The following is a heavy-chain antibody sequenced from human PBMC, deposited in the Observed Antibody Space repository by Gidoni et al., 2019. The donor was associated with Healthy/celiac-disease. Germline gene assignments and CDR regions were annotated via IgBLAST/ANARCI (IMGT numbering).Heavy chain of an antibody. D-gene: IGHD3-3*01. CDR2: IYTSGST. V-gene: IGHV4-61*02. CDR3: ARSGADYDFWSGSNWFDP. J-gene: IGHJ5*02. CDR1: GGSISSGSYY. Sequence: QVQLQESGPGLVKPSQTLSLTCTVSGGSISSGSYYWSWIRQPAGKGLEWIGRIYTSGSTNYNSSLKSRVTISVDTSKNQFSLKLSSVTAADTAVYYCARSGADYDFWSGSNWFDPWGQGTLVTVSS.